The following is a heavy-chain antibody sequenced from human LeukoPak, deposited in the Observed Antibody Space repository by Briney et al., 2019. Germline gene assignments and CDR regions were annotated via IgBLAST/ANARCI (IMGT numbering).Heavy chain of an antibody. V-gene: IGHV3-7*01. D-gene: IGHD3-16*01. CDR1: GFTFRNYW. Sequence: GGSLRLSCAASGFTFRNYWMSWVRQAPGKGLEWVVNIKQDGSEKYYVDSVKGRFTISRDNAKNPLYLQLNSLRAEDTAVYYCAREDYDIWGQGTMVTVSS. J-gene: IGHJ3*02. CDR2: IKQDGSEK. CDR3: AREDYDI.